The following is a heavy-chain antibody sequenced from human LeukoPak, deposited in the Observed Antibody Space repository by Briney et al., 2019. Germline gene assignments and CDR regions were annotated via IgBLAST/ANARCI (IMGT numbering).Heavy chain of an antibody. CDR3: ARDQLYCGGPTCYRTGDDS. CDR2: MNHDGSEK. J-gene: IGHJ4*02. Sequence: PGGSLRLSCAASGFTFSSYWMNWVRQAPGKGLEWVANMNHDGSEKYCIDSVKGRFTISRDNAKNSLYLQMNSLRAEDTAVYYCARDQLYCGGPTCYRTGDDSWSQGTLVTVSS. D-gene: IGHD2-2*02. CDR1: GFTFSSYW. V-gene: IGHV3-7*01.